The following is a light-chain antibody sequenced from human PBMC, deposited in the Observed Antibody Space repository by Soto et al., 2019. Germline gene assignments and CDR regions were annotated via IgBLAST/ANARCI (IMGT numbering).Light chain of an antibody. V-gene: IGKV1-12*02. CDR1: QGIRSW. CDR2: AAT. J-gene: IGKJ2*01. Sequence: DIQMTQSPSSVSASVGDRVTITCRASQGIRSWLAWYQQKPGKAPNLLIYAATSLQSGVPTRFSGSESGTLFTLTISSLHPEDSATYYCQQSNSFPSTFGQGTKVDIK. CDR3: QQSNSFPST.